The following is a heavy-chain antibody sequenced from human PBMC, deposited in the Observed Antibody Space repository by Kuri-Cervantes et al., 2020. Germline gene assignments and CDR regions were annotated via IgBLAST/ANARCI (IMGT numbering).Heavy chain of an antibody. J-gene: IGHJ4*02. V-gene: IGHV1-8*01. Sequence: SVNVSCKASGYTFTSYDINWLRQATGQGLEWTGWMNPNSGNTGYAQKFQGRVTITRNTSISTAYMELSSLRSEDTAVYYCARGGEMDRDYFDYWGQGTVVTVSS. CDR2: MNPNSGNT. D-gene: IGHD3-16*01. CDR1: GYTFTSYD. CDR3: ARGGEMDRDYFDY.